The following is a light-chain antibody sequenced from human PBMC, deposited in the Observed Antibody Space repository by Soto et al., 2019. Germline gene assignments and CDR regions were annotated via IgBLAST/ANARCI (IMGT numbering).Light chain of an antibody. V-gene: IGKV4-1*01. J-gene: IGKJ4*01. CDR3: QQYYTTTPT. CDR1: QSVLYSSKNKNY. CDR2: WAS. Sequence: DIVMTQSPDSLAVYLGERATINCMSSQSVLYSSKNKNYLAWYQQKPGQPPKMLIYWASTRESGVPDRFSGSGSGTDFTLTISSLQAGDVAVYYCQQYYTTTPTFGGGTKVDIK.